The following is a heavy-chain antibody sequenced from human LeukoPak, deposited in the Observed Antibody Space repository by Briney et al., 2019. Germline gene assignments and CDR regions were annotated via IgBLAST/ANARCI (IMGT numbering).Heavy chain of an antibody. CDR1: GGSISSYY. Sequence: PSETLSLTCTVSGGSISSYYWSWIRQSAGRGLEWIGHIYSSGTTKNNPSYKSRVTMSVDTSKNQFSLKLSSVTAADTAIYYCAREGGYSYGFDSWGQGTLVTVSS. V-gene: IGHV4-4*07. D-gene: IGHD5-18*01. J-gene: IGHJ4*02. CDR3: AREGGYSYGFDS. CDR2: IYSSGTT.